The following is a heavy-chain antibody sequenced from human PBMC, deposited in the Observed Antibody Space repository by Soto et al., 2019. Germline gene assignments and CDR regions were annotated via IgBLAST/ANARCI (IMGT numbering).Heavy chain of an antibody. V-gene: IGHV3-21*01. D-gene: IGHD6-13*01. CDR2: ISICSSHI. J-gene: IGHJ6*02. Sequence: EVQVVESGGDLVKPGGSLRLSCAASGFSFSEYSMTWVRQAPGKGLEWVSSISICSSHIYYGDSVKGRFTISRDNAKNTLYLQLNGLRVEDTAVYYCSRDRSRSSWYPGASNGVDVWGQGTTVIVSS. CDR3: SRDRSRSSWYPGASNGVDV. CDR1: GFSFSEYS.